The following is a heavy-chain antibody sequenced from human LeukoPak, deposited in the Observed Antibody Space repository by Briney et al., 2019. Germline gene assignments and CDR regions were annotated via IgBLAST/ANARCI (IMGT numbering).Heavy chain of an antibody. CDR1: GFTFSSYA. V-gene: IGHV3-23*01. CDR3: AKDRRGGSYYAATLDI. D-gene: IGHD1-26*01. CDR2: ISGSGGST. Sequence: GGSLRLSCAASGFTFSSYAMSWVRQAPGKGLEWVSAISGSGGSTYYADSVKGRFTISRDNSKTTLYVQMNSLRVEDTAVYYCAKDRRGGSYYAATLDIWGQGTMVTVSS. J-gene: IGHJ3*02.